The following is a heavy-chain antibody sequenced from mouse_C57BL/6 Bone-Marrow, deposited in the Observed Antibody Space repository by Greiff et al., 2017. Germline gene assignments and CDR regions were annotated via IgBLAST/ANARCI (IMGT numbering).Heavy chain of an antibody. CDR1: GFNIKDDY. V-gene: IGHV14-4*01. J-gene: IGHJ4*01. D-gene: IGHD2-4*01. CDR2: IDPENGDT. CDR3: TKKGLRRSYYAMDY. Sequence: EVQLQQSGAELVRPGASVKLSCTASGFNIKDDYMHWVKQRPEQGLEWIGWIDPENGDTEYASKFQGKATITADTSSNTAYLQLSSLTSEDTAVYYCTKKGLRRSYYAMDYWGQGTSVTVSS.